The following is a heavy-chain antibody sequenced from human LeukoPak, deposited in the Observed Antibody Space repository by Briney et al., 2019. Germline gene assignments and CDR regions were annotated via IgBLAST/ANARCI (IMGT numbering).Heavy chain of an antibody. CDR1: GGSFSGYY. V-gene: IGHV4-34*01. J-gene: IGHJ4*02. Sequence: SETLSLTCDVYGGSFSGYYWSWIRQPPGKGLEWIGEINHSGSTNYNPSLKSRVTISVDTSKNQFSLKLRSVTAADTAVYYCAREGIRRDGYRRVDYWGQGTLVTVSS. CDR2: INHSGST. CDR3: AREGIRRDGYRRVDY. D-gene: IGHD5-24*01.